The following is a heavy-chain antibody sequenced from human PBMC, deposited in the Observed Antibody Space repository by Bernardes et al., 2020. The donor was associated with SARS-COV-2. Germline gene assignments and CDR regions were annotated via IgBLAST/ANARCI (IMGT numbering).Heavy chain of an antibody. Sequence: SETLSLTCAVYGGSFSDYYLSWIRQPPGKGLEWIGQINDSRSTSYNPSLKSRVTISVDTSKNQFSLKLTSMTAADTALYYCARHSGKSFQYWGQGALVTVSS. CDR2: INDSRST. CDR1: GGSFSDYY. D-gene: IGHD3-10*01. V-gene: IGHV4-34*01. J-gene: IGHJ4*02. CDR3: ARHSGKSFQY.